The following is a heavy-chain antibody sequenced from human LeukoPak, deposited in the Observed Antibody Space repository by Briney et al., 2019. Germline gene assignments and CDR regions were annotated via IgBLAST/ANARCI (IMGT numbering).Heavy chain of an antibody. J-gene: IGHJ3*01. V-gene: IGHV4-59*08. CDR2: IYYSGST. CDR3: AREYSSSSGRRAFDF. D-gene: IGHD6-6*01. Sequence: SETLSLTCNVSGGSISSYYWNWIRQPPGKGLEWIGYIYYSGSTNYNPSLKSRVTTLVDTSKNQFSLRLSSVTAADTAVYYCAREYSSSSGRRAFDFWGQGTMVTVSS. CDR1: GGSISSYY.